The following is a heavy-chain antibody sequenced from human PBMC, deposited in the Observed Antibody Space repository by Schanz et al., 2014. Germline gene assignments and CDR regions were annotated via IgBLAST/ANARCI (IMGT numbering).Heavy chain of an antibody. CDR3: ARDRQQLVGRIGYYYGMDV. J-gene: IGHJ6*02. Sequence: QVQLVESGGGVVQPGRSLRLSCAASGFTFSNFAIHWVRQAPGKGLEWVAGISYDGSHKDYADSVKGRFTISRDNSKNTLYLQMNSLRAEDTAVYYCARDRQQLVGRIGYYYGMDVWGQGTTVTVSS. CDR2: ISYDGSHK. CDR1: GFTFSNFA. D-gene: IGHD6-13*01. V-gene: IGHV3-30*04.